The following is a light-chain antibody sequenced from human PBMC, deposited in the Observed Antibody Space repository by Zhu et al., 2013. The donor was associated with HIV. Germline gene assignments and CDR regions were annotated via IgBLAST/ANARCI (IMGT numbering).Light chain of an antibody. Sequence: EIVMTQSPATLSVSPGERVTLSCRASQSVTSDLAWYQQKPGQAPRLLIYAASTRATDVPARFSGSGSGAEFTLTISRLEPEDFAVYYCQQYGRSSWTFGQGTKVEVK. CDR1: QSVTSD. V-gene: IGKV3-15*01. CDR3: QQYGRSSWT. CDR2: AAS. J-gene: IGKJ1*01.